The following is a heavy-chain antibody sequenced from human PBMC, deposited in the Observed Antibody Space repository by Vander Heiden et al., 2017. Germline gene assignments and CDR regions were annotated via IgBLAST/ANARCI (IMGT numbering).Heavy chain of an antibody. CDR1: GFTFSDYY. J-gene: IGHJ3*02. Sequence: QVQLVESGGGLVKPGGSLSLSCAASGFTFSDYYMSGIRQAPGKGLEWVSYISSSSSYTNYADSVKGRFTISRDNAKNSLYLQMNSLRAEDTAVYYCARELDYYDSSGYLTFDAFDIWGQGTMVTVSS. D-gene: IGHD3-22*01. CDR3: ARELDYYDSSGYLTFDAFDI. CDR2: ISSSSSYT. V-gene: IGHV3-11*06.